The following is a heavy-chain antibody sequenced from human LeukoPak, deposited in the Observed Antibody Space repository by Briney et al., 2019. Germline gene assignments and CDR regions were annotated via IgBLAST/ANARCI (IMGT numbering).Heavy chain of an antibody. D-gene: IGHD5-12*01. J-gene: IGHJ4*02. V-gene: IGHV3-21*01. Sequence: GGSLRLSCAASGFTFSGYSMNWVRQAPGKGLEWVSSISSSSSYIYYADSVKGRFTISRDNAKNSLYLQMNSLRAEDTAVYYCARVGDGYDLNYFDYWGQGTLVTVSS. CDR2: ISSSSSYI. CDR1: GFTFSGYS. CDR3: ARVGDGYDLNYFDY.